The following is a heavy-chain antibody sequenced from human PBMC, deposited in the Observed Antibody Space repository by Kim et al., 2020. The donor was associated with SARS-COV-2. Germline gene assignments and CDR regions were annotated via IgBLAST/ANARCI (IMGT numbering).Heavy chain of an antibody. D-gene: IGHD2-2*01. V-gene: IGHV1-2*02. CDR3: ARAVVPAAPSGHYYYYYMDV. Sequence: ASVKVSCKASGYTFTGYYMHWVRQAPGQGLEWMGWINPNSGGTNYAQKFQGRVTMTRDTSISTAYMELSRLRSDDTAVYYCARAVVPAAPSGHYYYYYMDVWGKGTTVTVSS. CDR1: GYTFTGYY. CDR2: INPNSGGT. J-gene: IGHJ6*03.